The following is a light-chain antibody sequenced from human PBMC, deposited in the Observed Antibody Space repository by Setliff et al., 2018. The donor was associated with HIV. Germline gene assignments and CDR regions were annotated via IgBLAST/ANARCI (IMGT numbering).Light chain of an antibody. CDR2: DVT. CDR3: SSYTTTSILYV. Sequence: LTQPASVSGSPGQSITISCSGSSSDIGTYNYVSWYQQHPGRAPKLIIYDVTHRPSGVSARFSASKSGNTASLTISGLRAEDEADYYCSSYTTTSILYVFGTGTKVTVL. V-gene: IGLV2-14*03. CDR1: SSDIGTYNY. J-gene: IGLJ1*01.